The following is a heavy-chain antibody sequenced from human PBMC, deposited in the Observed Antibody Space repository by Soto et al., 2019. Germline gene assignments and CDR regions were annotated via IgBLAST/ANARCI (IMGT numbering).Heavy chain of an antibody. CDR2: IYYSGST. J-gene: IGHJ5*02. CDR1: GGSISSGAYY. D-gene: IGHD3-10*01. V-gene: IGHV4-31*03. CDR3: ARFPYGGGDWFDP. Sequence: KPSETLSLTCTVSGGSISSGAYYWSWTRQHPGKGLEWIGYIYYSGSTYYNPSLTSRVTISIDTSKNQFSLKLSSVTAADTAVYYCARFPYGGGDWFDPWGQGTLVTVSS.